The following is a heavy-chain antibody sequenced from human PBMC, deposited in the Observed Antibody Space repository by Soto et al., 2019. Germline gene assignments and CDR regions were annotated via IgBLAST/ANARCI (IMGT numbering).Heavy chain of an antibody. V-gene: IGHV4-34*01. J-gene: IGHJ4*02. CDR3: ARSRRGGLV. CDR1: GGSFSGYY. Sequence: PSETLSLTCAVYGGSFSGYYWSWIRQPPGKGLEWIGEINHSGSTNYNPSLKSRVTISVDTSKNQFSLKLSSVTTADTAVYYCARSRRGGLVWGQGTLVTVSS. D-gene: IGHD3-10*01. CDR2: INHSGST.